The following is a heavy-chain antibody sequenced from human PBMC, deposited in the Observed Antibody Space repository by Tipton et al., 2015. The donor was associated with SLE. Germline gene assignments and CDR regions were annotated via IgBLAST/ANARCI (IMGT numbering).Heavy chain of an antibody. J-gene: IGHJ3*02. CDR2: IRYDGSNK. D-gene: IGHD1-26*01. Sequence: GSLRLSCAASGFTFSSYGMHWVRQAPGKGLEWVAFIRYDGSNKYYADSVKGRFTISRDNSKNTLYLQMNSLRAEDTAVYYCANRGWELLPRPRDAFDIWGQGTMVTVSS. CDR3: ANRGWELLPRPRDAFDI. V-gene: IGHV3-30*02. CDR1: GFTFSSYG.